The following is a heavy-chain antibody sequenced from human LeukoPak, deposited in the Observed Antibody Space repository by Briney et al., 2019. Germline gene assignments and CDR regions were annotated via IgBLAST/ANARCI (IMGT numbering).Heavy chain of an antibody. CDR1: GASINSYF. J-gene: IGHJ4*02. CDR2: ISYSGTT. Sequence: PSETLSLTCTVSGASINSYFWNWIRQPPGKGLEWIGYISYSGTTIYSPSLKSRVTISVDTSKNQFALELTSTTAADTATYYCARGIFGMVNSRPHSPYYFDFWGQGTPAIVSS. CDR3: ARGIFGMVNSRPHSPYYFDF. D-gene: IGHD3-3*01. V-gene: IGHV4-59*01.